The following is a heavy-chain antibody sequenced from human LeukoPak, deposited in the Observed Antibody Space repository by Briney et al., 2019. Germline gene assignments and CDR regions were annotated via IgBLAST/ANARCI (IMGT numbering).Heavy chain of an antibody. CDR1: GFTFSSYG. V-gene: IGHV3-33*01. CDR2: IWYDGSNK. J-gene: IGHJ4*02. D-gene: IGHD3-3*01. CDR3: ASDFWSGRFGDY. Sequence: GRSLRLSCAASGFTFSSYGMHWVRQAPGKGLEWVAVIWYDGSNKYYADSVKGRFTISRDNSKNTLYLQMNSLRAEDTAVYHCASDFWSGRFGDYWGQGTLVTVSS.